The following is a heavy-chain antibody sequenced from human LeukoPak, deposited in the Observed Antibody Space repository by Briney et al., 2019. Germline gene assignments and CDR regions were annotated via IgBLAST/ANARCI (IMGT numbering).Heavy chain of an antibody. CDR2: ISKDGGHK. D-gene: IGHD6-19*01. J-gene: IGHJ4*02. CDR3: ARDLNPSSSGWNDTFDY. Sequence: PGGSLRLSCAASGFTFSNYALHWVRQSPGKGLEWVAVISKDGGHKFYADPVKGRFTISRDNSKNTLSVLMNSLSPDDTAVYYCARDLNPSSSGWNDTFDYWGQGTLVTVSS. CDR1: GFTFSNYA. V-gene: IGHV3-30*04.